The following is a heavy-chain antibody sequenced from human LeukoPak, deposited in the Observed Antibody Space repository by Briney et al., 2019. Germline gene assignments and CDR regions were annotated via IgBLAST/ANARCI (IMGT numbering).Heavy chain of an antibody. CDR1: GYTFTSYY. CDR3: ARDLEWLREEDAFDI. Sequence: ASVKVSCKASGYTFTSYYMHWVRQAPGQGLEWMGIINPSGGSTSYAQKFQGRVTMARDTSTGTVYMELSSLRSEDTAVYYCARDLEWLREEDAFDIWGQGTMVTVSS. D-gene: IGHD5-12*01. V-gene: IGHV1-46*01. CDR2: INPSGGST. J-gene: IGHJ3*02.